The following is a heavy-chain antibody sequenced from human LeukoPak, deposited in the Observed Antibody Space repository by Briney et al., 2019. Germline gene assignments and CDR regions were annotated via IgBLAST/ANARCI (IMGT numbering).Heavy chain of an antibody. V-gene: IGHV4-4*07. Sequence: SETLSLTCTVSGGSISRYYWSWIRQPAGKGLEWIGRIYTSGSTNYNPSLKSRVTMSVDTSKNQFSLKLSSVTAADTAVYYCAGDRNDFWSGPNWFDPWGQGTLVTVSS. CDR1: GGSISRYY. D-gene: IGHD3-3*01. CDR3: AGDRNDFWSGPNWFDP. J-gene: IGHJ5*02. CDR2: IYTSGST.